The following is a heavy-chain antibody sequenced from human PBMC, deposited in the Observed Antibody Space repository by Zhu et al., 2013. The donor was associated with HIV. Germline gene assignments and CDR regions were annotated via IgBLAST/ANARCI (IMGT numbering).Heavy chain of an antibody. CDR3: ARDPSTRYYTDV. J-gene: IGHJ6*03. V-gene: IGHV1-2*02. CDR2: INPKNGDT. Sequence: QVHLVQSGAEVKKPGASVKVSCKASGYNFMNYDINWVRQATGQGLEWMGWINPKNGDTKLAQTFRGRIFLTRDTSINTIYMELRSLTSDDTAVYYCARDPSTRYYTDVWGKGTTVIVSS. CDR1: GYNFMNYD.